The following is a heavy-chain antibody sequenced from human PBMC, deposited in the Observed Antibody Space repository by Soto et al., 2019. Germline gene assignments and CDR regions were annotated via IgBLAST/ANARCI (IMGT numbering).Heavy chain of an antibody. CDR2: MNPNSGNT. J-gene: IGHJ6*01. Sequence: VRLMQSGAEVKKPGASVKVSCKASGYTFTSYDINWVRQATGQGLEWMEWMNPNSGNTGYVQKFQGRVTMTRNSSISTAYMELSSLRSEDTAVYFCARERLGMDVWGQGTTVTVSS. CDR1: GYTFTSYD. V-gene: IGHV1-8*01. CDR3: ARERLGMDV.